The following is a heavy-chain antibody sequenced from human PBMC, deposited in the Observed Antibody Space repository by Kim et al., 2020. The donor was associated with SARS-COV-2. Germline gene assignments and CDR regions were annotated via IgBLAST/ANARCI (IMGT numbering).Heavy chain of an antibody. D-gene: IGHD3-9*01. V-gene: IGHV1-18*01. J-gene: IGHJ3*02. CDR1: GYTFTSYG. CDR3: ARGHYDILTGYLPQRSPAEFNAFDI. CDR2: ISAYNGNT. Sequence: ASVKVSCKTSGYTFTSYGISWVRQAPGQGLEWMGWISAYNGNTNYAQKLQDRVTMTTDTSTSTAYMELRSLRSDDTAVYYCARGHYDILTGYLPQRSPAEFNAFDIWGQGTRVTVSS.